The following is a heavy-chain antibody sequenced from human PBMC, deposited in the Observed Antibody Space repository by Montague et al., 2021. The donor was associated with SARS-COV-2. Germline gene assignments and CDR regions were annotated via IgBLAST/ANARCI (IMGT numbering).Heavy chain of an antibody. CDR2: IYYSGST. J-gene: IGHJ6*02. CDR3: ARQAQLFHRATDYYDMDV. Sequence: SETLSLTCTVSGGSISSSSYYWAWIRQSPGKGLEWIGSIYYSGSTYYNPSLKSRVTISVDTSKKQFSLKVTPVTAADTAVYYCARQAQLFHRATDYYDMDVWGQGTTVTVSS. D-gene: IGHD1-1*01. CDR1: GGSISSSSYY. V-gene: IGHV4-39*01.